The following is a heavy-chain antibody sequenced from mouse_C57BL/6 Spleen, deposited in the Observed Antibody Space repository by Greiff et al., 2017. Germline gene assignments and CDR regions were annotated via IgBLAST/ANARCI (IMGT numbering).Heavy chain of an antibody. CDR1: GYTFTSYW. CDR2: IYPSDSET. Sequence: QVQLQQPGAELVRPGSSVKLSCKASGYTFTSYWMDWVKQRPGQGLEWIGNIYPSDSETHYNQKFKDKATLTVDKSSSTAYMQLSSLTSEDSAVYYCARGKTYYGSSPKFDYWGQGTTLTVSS. J-gene: IGHJ2*01. CDR3: ARGKTYYGSSPKFDY. D-gene: IGHD1-1*01. V-gene: IGHV1-61*01.